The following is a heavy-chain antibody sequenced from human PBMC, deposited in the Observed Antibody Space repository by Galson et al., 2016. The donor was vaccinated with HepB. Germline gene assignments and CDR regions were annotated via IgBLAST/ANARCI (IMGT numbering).Heavy chain of an antibody. J-gene: IGHJ6*02. D-gene: IGHD3-10*01. CDR2: ISSDGSNK. Sequence: SLRLSCAASGFTFSSYGMHWVRQAPGKGLEWVAVISSDGSNKYYADSVKGRFTISRDNSKNTLNLQMNSLRAEDTAVYYCAKDRVGGPYYYYGMDVWGQGTTVTASS. V-gene: IGHV3-30*18. CDR3: AKDRVGGPYYYYGMDV. CDR1: GFTFSSYG.